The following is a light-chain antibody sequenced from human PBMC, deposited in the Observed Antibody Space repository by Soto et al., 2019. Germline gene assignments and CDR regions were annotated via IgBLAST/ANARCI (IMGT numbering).Light chain of an antibody. J-gene: IGKJ1*01. CDR2: GAS. Sequence: EIVLTQSPGTLSLSPGERATLSCRASQSVSSSYLAWYQQKPGQAPRLLIYGASSRATGIPDRFSGSGSGTDLTLTISRLEPEDFAVYYCQQYGSFWTFGQGTKVDIK. CDR3: QQYGSFWT. CDR1: QSVSSSY. V-gene: IGKV3-20*01.